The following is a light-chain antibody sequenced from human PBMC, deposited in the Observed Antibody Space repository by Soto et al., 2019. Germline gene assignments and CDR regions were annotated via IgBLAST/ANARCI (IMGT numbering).Light chain of an antibody. CDR2: AAS. Sequence: AIRMTQSPSSFSASTGDRVTITCRASQGMSSYLAWYQQKPGNAPKLLIYAASTLQSGVPSRFSGSGSGTDFTLTISCLQSEDFATDFCQEYYSCPRTFGQGTKVESK. CDR3: QEYYSCPRT. J-gene: IGKJ1*01. V-gene: IGKV1-8*01. CDR1: QGMSSY.